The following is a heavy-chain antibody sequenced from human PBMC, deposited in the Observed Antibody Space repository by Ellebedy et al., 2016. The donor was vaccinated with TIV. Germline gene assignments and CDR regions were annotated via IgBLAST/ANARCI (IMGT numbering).Heavy chain of an antibody. Sequence: AASVKVSCKASGYAFTHYGLHWVRQAPGQGLAWMAWINGGDGSPKYSWKFQGRVTFTSDTSASTAFMDLGSLRSDDPAMYYCARTQGTDQLLWGVASWGQGTRVTVSS. CDR2: INGGDGSP. CDR3: ARTQGTDQLLWGVAS. D-gene: IGHD2-2*01. V-gene: IGHV1-3*01. CDR1: GYAFTHYG. J-gene: IGHJ5*01.